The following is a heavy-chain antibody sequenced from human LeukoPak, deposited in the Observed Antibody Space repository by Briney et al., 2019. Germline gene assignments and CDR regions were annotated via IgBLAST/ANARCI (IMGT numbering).Heavy chain of an antibody. D-gene: IGHD1-26*01. Sequence: SVKVSCKASGGTFSSYAISWVRQAPGQGLEWMGGIIPIFGTANYAQKFQGRVTITADESTSTAYMELSSLRSEDTAVYYCARVGSAWDNYFDYWGQGTLVTVSS. V-gene: IGHV1-69*13. CDR2: IIPIFGTA. J-gene: IGHJ4*02. CDR1: GGTFSSYA. CDR3: ARVGSAWDNYFDY.